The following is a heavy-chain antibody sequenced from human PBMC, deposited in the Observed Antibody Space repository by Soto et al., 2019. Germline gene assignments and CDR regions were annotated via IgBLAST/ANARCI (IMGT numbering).Heavy chain of an antibody. CDR2: VNPILSMS. J-gene: IGHJ4*02. Sequence: QVQLVQSGAEVKRPGSSVKVSCKASGDTFNFYSINWVRQAPGLGLEWMGRVNPILSMSNYAQRFQGRVTMTADKXTSTAYMERSGLRSEDTAIYYCATSYGSGYRAFDFWGQGALVTVSS. CDR3: ATSYGSGYRAFDF. V-gene: IGHV1-69*04. CDR1: GDTFNFYS. D-gene: IGHD3-10*01.